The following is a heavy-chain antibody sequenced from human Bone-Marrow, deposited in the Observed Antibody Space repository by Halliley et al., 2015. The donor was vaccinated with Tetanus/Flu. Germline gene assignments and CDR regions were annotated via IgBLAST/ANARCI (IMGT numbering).Heavy chain of an antibody. D-gene: IGHD1-26*01. J-gene: IGHJ6*02. Sequence: SLRLSCAGTGFNFEDYAIHWVRQAPGKGLEWVAGITWNSDSTGYADSVKGRFTISRDNAENSVYLQMDSLRPEDTALYFCAKDIRELVFFYYGMAVWGQGP. CDR1: GFNFEDYA. CDR3: AKDIRELVFFYYGMAV. CDR2: ITWNSDST. V-gene: IGHV3-9*01.